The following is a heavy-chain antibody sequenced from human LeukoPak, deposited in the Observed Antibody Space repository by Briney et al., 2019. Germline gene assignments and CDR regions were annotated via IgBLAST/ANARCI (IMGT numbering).Heavy chain of an antibody. CDR2: IYYRGNT. Sequence: SETLSLTCTVSGDSISSYNYFWGWIRQPPGKGLEWVGSIYYRGNTYYNPSLKSRVTLSADTSKNQFSLKVTSVTAADTAVYYCARASSGYYWDFDYWGQGALVTVSA. CDR1: GDSISSYNYF. V-gene: IGHV4-39*01. D-gene: IGHD3-22*01. CDR3: ARASSGYYWDFDY. J-gene: IGHJ4*02.